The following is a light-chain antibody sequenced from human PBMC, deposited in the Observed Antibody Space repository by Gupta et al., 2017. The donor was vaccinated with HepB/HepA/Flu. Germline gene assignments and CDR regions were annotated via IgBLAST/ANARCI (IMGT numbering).Light chain of an antibody. CDR2: DTS. J-gene: IGLJ2*01. CDR1: TGAVTSGHY. V-gene: IGLV7-46*01. CDR3: LLSYSGARAGV. Sequence: QAVVTQEPSLTVSPGGTVTLTCASSTGAVTSGHYPYWFQQKPGQAPRTLIYDTSNKHSWTPARFSGSLLGGKAALTLSGAQPEDEAEYYCLLSYSGARAGVFGGGTKLTVL.